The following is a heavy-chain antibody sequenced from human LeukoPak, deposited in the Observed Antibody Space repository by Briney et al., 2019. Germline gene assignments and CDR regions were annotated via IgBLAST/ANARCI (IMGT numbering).Heavy chain of an antibody. CDR2: ISAYNGNT. Sequence: ASVKVSCKASGYTFTSYGISWVRQAPGQGLEWMGWISAYNGNTNYAQKLQGRVTITRDTSASTAYMELSSLRSEDTAVYYCARVPPYCSSTSCYGGGPFDYWGQGTLVTASS. J-gene: IGHJ4*02. V-gene: IGHV1-18*01. CDR3: ARVPPYCSSTSCYGGGPFDY. CDR1: GYTFTSYG. D-gene: IGHD2-2*01.